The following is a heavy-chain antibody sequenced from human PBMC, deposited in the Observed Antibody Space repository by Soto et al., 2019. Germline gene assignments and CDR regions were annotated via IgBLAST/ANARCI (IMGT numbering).Heavy chain of an antibody. D-gene: IGHD1-20*01. CDR1: GFTFSSYW. CDR3: ARDDLTGTTSLDY. J-gene: IGHJ4*02. CDR2: INGDGSST. V-gene: IGHV3-74*01. Sequence: EVQLVESGGGLVQPGGSLRLSCAASGFTFSSYWMHWVRQAPGKGLVWVSRINGDGSSTSYADSVKGRFTISRDNAKNTLYLQMNSLRAEDTAVYYCARDDLTGTTSLDYWGQGTLVTVSS.